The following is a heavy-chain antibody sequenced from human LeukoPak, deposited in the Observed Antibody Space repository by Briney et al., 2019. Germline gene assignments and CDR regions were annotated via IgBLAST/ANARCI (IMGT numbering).Heavy chain of an antibody. Sequence: SETLSLTCTVSGGSISIYYWSWIRQPPGKGLEWIGYIYYSGSTNYNPSLKSRVTISVDTSKNQFSLKLSSVTVADTAVYYCARIRFSDSSWFDPWGQGTLVTVSS. CDR3: ARIRFSDSSWFDP. V-gene: IGHV4-59*08. CDR2: IYYSGST. J-gene: IGHJ5*02. CDR1: GGSISIYY. D-gene: IGHD2-21*01.